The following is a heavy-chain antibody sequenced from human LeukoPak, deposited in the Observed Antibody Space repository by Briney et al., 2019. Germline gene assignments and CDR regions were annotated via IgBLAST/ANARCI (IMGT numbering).Heavy chain of an antibody. CDR3: AKGRCSNGVGCYYYYMDV. V-gene: IGHV3-30*02. D-gene: IGHD2-8*01. CDR2: IQYDGSNA. Sequence: GGSLRLSCAASRLTFSSYGMHWVRQAPGKGLEWVAYIQYDGSNAQYADSVKGRFSISRDSSKNILYLQMNSLRAEDTAVYYCAKGRCSNGVGCYYYYMDVWGKGTTVTISS. CDR1: RLTFSSYG. J-gene: IGHJ6*03.